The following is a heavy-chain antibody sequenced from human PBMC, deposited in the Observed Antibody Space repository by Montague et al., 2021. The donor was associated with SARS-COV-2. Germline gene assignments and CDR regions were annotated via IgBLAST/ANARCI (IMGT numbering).Heavy chain of an antibody. CDR2: IYNSGTT. CDR1: GDSTSCPNCY. CDR3: ARHRNYGDHSLDNWFHP. D-gene: IGHD4-17*01. V-gene: IGHV4-39*01. J-gene: IGHJ5*02. Sequence: SETLSLTCTVSGDSTSCPNCYWGRTRQPPGKGLDWIGTIYNSGTTYYNLSLKSRLTISIDTSKNQFSLKLSSVTAADTAVYYCARHRNYGDHSLDNWFHPWGQGTLVTVSS.